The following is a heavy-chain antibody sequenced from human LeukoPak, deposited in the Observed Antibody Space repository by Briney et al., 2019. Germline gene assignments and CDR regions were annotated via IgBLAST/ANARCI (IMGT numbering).Heavy chain of an antibody. CDR2: ISAYNGNT. Sequence: ASVKVSCKASGYTFTSYGISWVRQAPGQGLEWMGWISAYNGNTNYAQKLQGRVTMTTDTSTSKAYMELRSLRSDDTAVYYWARVIGDFWSVLRWGNDAFDIWAKGQWSPSLQ. V-gene: IGHV1-18*01. J-gene: IGHJ3*02. CDR3: ARVIGDFWSVLRWGNDAFDI. CDR1: GYTFTSYG. D-gene: IGHD3-3*01.